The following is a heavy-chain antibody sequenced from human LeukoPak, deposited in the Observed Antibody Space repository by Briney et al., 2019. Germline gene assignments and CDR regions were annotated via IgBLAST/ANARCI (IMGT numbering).Heavy chain of an antibody. V-gene: IGHV1-2*02. D-gene: IGHD6-19*01. CDR2: FNPNSGGT. CDR3: AKGRVVAGTKSLTYNWFDP. CDR1: GYTFTGYY. Sequence: ASVKVSCKASGYTFTGYYIHWVRQAPGQGLEWMGWFNPNSGGTKYAQKFQGRVTMTRDTSISTAYMGLSRLRSDDTAVYYCAKGRVVAGTKSLTYNWFDPWGQGTLVTVSS. J-gene: IGHJ5*02.